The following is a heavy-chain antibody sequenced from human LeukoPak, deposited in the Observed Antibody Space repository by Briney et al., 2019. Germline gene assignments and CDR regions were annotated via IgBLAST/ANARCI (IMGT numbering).Heavy chain of an antibody. CDR3: ARAPSYSYGPYYYGMDV. D-gene: IGHD5-18*01. Sequence: ASVKVSCKASGGTFSSYAISWVRQAPGQGLEWMGGIIPIFGTANYAQKFQGRVTITADESTSTAYMELSSLRSEDTAVYYCARAPSYSYGPYYYGMDVWGQGTTVTVSS. V-gene: IGHV1-69*13. CDR2: IIPIFGTA. CDR1: GGTFSSYA. J-gene: IGHJ6*02.